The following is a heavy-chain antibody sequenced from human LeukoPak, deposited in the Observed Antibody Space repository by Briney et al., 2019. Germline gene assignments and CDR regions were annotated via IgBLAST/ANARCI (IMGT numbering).Heavy chain of an antibody. CDR3: ARQVGATFDY. Sequence: SETLSLTCTVSGGSISSYYWSWIWQPPGKGLEWIGYIYYSGTTNYNPSLRSRVTISVDTSKNQFSLKLSSVTAADTAVYFCARQVGATFDYWGQGALVTVSS. J-gene: IGHJ4*02. D-gene: IGHD1-26*01. CDR2: IYYSGTT. CDR1: GGSISSYY. V-gene: IGHV4-59*08.